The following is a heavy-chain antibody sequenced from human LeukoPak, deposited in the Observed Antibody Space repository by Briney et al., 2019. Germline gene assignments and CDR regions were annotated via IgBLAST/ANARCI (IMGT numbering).Heavy chain of an antibody. CDR1: GGSISSSSYY. V-gene: IGHV4-39*07. CDR2: IYYSGST. CDR3: ARRSRYYDSSGPNWFDP. Sequence: SETLSLTCTVSGGSISSSSYYWGWIRQPPGKGLEWIGSIYYSGSTYYNPSLKSRVTISVDTSKNQFSLKLSSVTAADTAVYYCARRSRYYDSSGPNWFDPWGQGTLVTVSS. D-gene: IGHD3-22*01. J-gene: IGHJ5*02.